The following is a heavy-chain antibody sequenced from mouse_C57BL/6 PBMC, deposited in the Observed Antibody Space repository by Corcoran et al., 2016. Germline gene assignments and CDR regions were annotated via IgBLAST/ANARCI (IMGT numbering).Heavy chain of an antibody. CDR3: ARWGSSTMVTRGAY. J-gene: IGHJ3*01. CDR2: INTYSGVP. D-gene: IGHD2-2*01. CDR1: GYTFTTYG. V-gene: IGHV9-3*01. Sequence: QIQLVQSGPELKKPGETVKISCKASGYTFTTYGMSWVKQVPGKGLKWMGWINTYSGVPTYADDFKGRFAFSLETSASTAYLQINNLKNEDTATYFCARWGSSTMVTRGAYWGQGTLVTVSA.